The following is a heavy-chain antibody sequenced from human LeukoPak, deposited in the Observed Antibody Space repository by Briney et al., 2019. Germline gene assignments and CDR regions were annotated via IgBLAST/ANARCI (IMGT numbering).Heavy chain of an antibody. CDR2: IYPSGTT. CDR1: GGSISSYY. Sequence: SETLSLTCTVSGGSISSYYWNWIRQPAGNGLEWLGRIYPSGTTNYNPALKSRVTMSVDTSKNQFSLRLSSVTAADTAVYYCARSPSDSNSFDYWGQGTLVTVSS. V-gene: IGHV4-4*07. CDR3: ARSPSDSNSFDY. D-gene: IGHD2-21*01. J-gene: IGHJ4*02.